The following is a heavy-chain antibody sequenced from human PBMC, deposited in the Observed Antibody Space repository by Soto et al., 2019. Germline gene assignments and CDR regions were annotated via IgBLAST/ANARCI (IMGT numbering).Heavy chain of an antibody. CDR1: GFTFSSYA. J-gene: IGHJ4*02. Sequence: GGSLRLSCAASGFTFSSYAMSWVRQAPGKGLEWVSAISGSGGSTYYADSVKGRFTISRDNSKNTLYLQMNSLRAEDTAVYYCAKATYYYGSGSYYYFDYWGQGTLVTVSS. CDR3: AKATYYYGSGSYYYFDY. D-gene: IGHD3-10*01. V-gene: IGHV3-23*01. CDR2: ISGSGGST.